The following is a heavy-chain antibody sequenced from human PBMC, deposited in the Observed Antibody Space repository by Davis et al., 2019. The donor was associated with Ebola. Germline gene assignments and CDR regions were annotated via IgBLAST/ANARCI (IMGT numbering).Heavy chain of an antibody. CDR1: GFTFSHYA. Sequence: PGGSLRLSCAASGFTFSHYAMSWVRQAPGKGLEWVSSISGSGNTTYYADSVEGRFTISRDNSKNTLSLQMNSVRGEDAAVYYCAKDKGFWGPPDWFGPWGQGVQVTVSS. V-gene: IGHV3-23*01. D-gene: IGHD3-16*01. CDR2: ISGSGNTT. J-gene: IGHJ5*02. CDR3: AKDKGFWGPPDWFGP.